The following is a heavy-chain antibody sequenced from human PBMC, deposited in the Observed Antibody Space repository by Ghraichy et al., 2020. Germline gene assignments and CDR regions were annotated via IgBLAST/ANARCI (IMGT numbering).Heavy chain of an antibody. J-gene: IGHJ4*02. V-gene: IGHV4-34*01. Sequence: LRLSCAVYGGSFSGYYWSWIRQPPGKGLEWIGEINHSGSTNYNPSLKSQVTISVDTSKNQFSLKLSSVTASDTAVYYCARDGTTTRQPDYWGQGTLVTVSS. CDR1: GGSFSGYY. CDR2: INHSGST. CDR3: ARDGTTTRQPDY. D-gene: IGHD4-11*01.